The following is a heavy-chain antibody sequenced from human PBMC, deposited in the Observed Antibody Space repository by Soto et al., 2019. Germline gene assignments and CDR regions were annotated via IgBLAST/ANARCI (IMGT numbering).Heavy chain of an antibody. Sequence: ASVKVSCKVSGYTLTELSMHWVRQAPGKGLEWMGGFDPEDGETIYAQKFQGRVTMTEDTSTDTAYMELSSLRSEDTAVYYCATDRNYYDILTGYYTPSRFAPRFDYWGQGTLVTVSS. CDR2: FDPEDGET. CDR3: ATDRNYYDILTGYYTPSRFAPRFDY. J-gene: IGHJ4*02. CDR1: GYTLTELS. D-gene: IGHD3-9*01. V-gene: IGHV1-24*01.